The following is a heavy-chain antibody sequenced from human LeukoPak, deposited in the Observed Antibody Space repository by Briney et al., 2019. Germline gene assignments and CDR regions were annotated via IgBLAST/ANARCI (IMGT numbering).Heavy chain of an antibody. D-gene: IGHD5-12*01. V-gene: IGHV3-23*01. CDR1: GFTISSYA. CDR2: ISGSGGST. CDR3: AKTSGYDWSYYFDY. J-gene: IGHJ4*02. Sequence: GGSLRLSCAASGFTISSYAMSWVRQAPGKGLEWVSAISGSGGSTYYADSVKGRFTISRDNSKNTLYLQMNSLRAEDTAVYYCAKTSGYDWSYYFDYWGQGTLVTVSS.